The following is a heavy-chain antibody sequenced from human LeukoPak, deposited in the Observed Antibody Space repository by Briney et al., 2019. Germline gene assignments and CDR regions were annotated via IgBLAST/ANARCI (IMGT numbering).Heavy chain of an antibody. V-gene: IGHV3-23*01. CDR1: GFTFSIYA. Sequence: GGSLRLSCAASGFTFSIYAMSWVRQAPGKGLEWVSGLSAGGGFSYYAGSVKGRFTISGDQSKSTLYLQINSLRAEDTAEYYCARGLLGGYDPPFDHWGQGTLVTVSS. D-gene: IGHD5-12*01. CDR2: LSAGGGFS. CDR3: ARGLLGGYDPPFDH. J-gene: IGHJ4*02.